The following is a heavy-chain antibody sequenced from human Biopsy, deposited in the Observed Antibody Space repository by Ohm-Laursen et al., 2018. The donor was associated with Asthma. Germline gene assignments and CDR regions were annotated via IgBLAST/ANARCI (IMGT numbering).Heavy chain of an antibody. J-gene: IGHJ4*02. CDR2: ISWNSATI. CDR1: GFKFDEYT. Sequence: SLRISCKASGFKFDEYTMHWVRQAPGKGLEWVSGISWNSATIGYADSVEGRFAISRDNAKNSVFLHMDSLRPEDTAFYYCAKVRSDWVITESFDYWGQGVLVTVSS. D-gene: IGHD3-22*01. CDR3: AKVRSDWVITESFDY. V-gene: IGHV3-9*01.